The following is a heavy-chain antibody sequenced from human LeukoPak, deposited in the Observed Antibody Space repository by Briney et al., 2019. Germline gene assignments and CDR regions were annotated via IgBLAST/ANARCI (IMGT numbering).Heavy chain of an antibody. V-gene: IGHV1-18*01. CDR3: ARDRYYGSGSYYNLGMGFFDY. Sequence: ASVKVSCKASGYTFTSYGISWVRQAPGQGLEWMGWISAYNGNTNYAQKLQGRVTMTTDTSTSTAYMELRRLRSDDTAVYYCARDRYYGSGSYYNLGMGFFDYWGQGTLVTVSS. D-gene: IGHD3-10*01. CDR2: ISAYNGNT. CDR1: GYTFTSYG. J-gene: IGHJ4*02.